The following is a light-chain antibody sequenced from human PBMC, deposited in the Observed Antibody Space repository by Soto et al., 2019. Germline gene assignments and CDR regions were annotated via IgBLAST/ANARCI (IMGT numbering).Light chain of an antibody. CDR1: SSDVGGYNF. CDR3: ASYAGSSTLV. CDR2: DVS. J-gene: IGLJ2*01. V-gene: IGLV2-14*03. Sequence: QSALTQPASASGSPGQSITISCTGTSSDVGGYNFVSWYQQHPGKAPKLIIFDVSNRPSGVSDRFSGSKSGNTASLTVSGLLAEDEADYYCASYAGSSTLVFGGGTKLTVL.